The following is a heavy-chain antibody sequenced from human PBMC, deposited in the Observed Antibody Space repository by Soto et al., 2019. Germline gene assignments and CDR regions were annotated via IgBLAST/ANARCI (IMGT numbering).Heavy chain of an antibody. CDR1: GVSISSYY. D-gene: IGHD2-2*01. J-gene: IGHJ5*02. Sequence: SETLSLTCTVSGVSISSYYWSWIRQSPGKGLEWIASMYYSGSTKYNPSLKSRVTMSADTSKNQFSLRLSSVVVADTAVYYCARDLTRENWFDPWGQGTLVTVSS. CDR2: MYYSGST. CDR3: ARDLTRENWFDP. V-gene: IGHV4-59*01.